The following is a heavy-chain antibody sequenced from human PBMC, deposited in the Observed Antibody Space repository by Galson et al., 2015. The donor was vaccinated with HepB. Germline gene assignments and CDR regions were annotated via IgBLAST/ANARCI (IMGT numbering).Heavy chain of an antibody. CDR3: ARDVDTPKLGFDP. CDR2: INPSGGST. V-gene: IGHV1-46*03. D-gene: IGHD5-18*01. J-gene: IGHJ5*02. Sequence: SVKVSCKASGYTFTSYYMHWVRQAPGQGLEWMGIINPSGGSTSYAQKFQGRVTMTSDTSTSTVYMELSSLRSEDTAVYYCARDVDTPKLGFDPWGQGTLVTVSS. CDR1: GYTFTSYY.